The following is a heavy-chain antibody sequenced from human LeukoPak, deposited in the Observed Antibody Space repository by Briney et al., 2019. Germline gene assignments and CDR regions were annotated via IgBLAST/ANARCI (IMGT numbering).Heavy chain of an antibody. D-gene: IGHD3-22*01. J-gene: IGHJ4*02. CDR1: GFTFSDYY. CDR3: ARARNYYDSSAKLLSGYFDY. Sequence: GGSLRLSCAASGFTFSDYYMSWIRQAPGKGLEWVSYISSSGSTIYYADSVKGRFTISRDNAKNSLYLQMNSLRAEDTAVYYCARARNYYDSSAKLLSGYFDYWAREPWSPSPQ. CDR2: ISSSGSTI. V-gene: IGHV3-11*01.